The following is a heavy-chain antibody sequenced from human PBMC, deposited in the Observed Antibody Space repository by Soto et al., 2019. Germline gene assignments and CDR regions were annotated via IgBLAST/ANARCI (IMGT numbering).Heavy chain of an antibody. Sequence: QVQLVESGGGVVQPGRSLRLSCAASGFTFSSYAMHWVRQAPGKGLEWVAVISYDGSNKDYADSVKGRFTISRDNSKNTLYLQMNSLRAEDTAVYYCARDQGIVVVIPYDYWGQGTLVTVSS. D-gene: IGHD3-22*01. J-gene: IGHJ4*02. V-gene: IGHV3-30-3*01. CDR1: GFTFSSYA. CDR3: ARDQGIVVVIPYDY. CDR2: ISYDGSNK.